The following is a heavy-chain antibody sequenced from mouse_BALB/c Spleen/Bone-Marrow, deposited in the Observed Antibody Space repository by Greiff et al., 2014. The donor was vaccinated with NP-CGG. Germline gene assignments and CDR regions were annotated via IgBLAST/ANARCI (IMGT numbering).Heavy chain of an antibody. V-gene: IGHV1S132*01. D-gene: IGHD1-1*01. CDR2: IFPGIGTT. CDR1: GYTFNNYW. CDR3: ACHCSGSSDAMDY. Sequence: QVQLQQSGAELVKPGASVKLSCKASGYTFNNYWIQWVKQRPGQGLGWIGEIFPGIGTTNYNEKFKGKATLTIDTSSSTAYMQLSRLLTRLSAVYSCACHCSGSSDAMDYWGQGTSVTVSS. J-gene: IGHJ4*01.